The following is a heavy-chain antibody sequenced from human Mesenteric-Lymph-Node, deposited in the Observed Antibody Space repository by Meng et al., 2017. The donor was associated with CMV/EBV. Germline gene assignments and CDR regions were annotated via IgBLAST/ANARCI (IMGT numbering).Heavy chain of an antibody. CDR3: ARDTTRGIVGATFDY. V-gene: IGHV3-33*01. CDR1: GFTISSYG. CDR2: IWYDGSNK. D-gene: IGHD1-26*01. J-gene: IGHJ4*02. Sequence: FGFTISSYGKPWVRQAAGKGLEWVAVIWYDGSNKYYADSVKGRFTISRDNSKNTLYLQMNSLRAEDTAVYYCARDTTRGIVGATFDYWGQGTLVTVSS.